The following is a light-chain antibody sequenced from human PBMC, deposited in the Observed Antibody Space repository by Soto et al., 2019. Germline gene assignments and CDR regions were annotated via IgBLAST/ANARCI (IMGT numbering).Light chain of an antibody. V-gene: IGLV2-14*02. CDR3: SSYTSSSNVV. CDR1: SSDVGSYNL. J-gene: IGLJ2*01. CDR2: EVS. Sequence: QSVLTQPASVSGSPGQSITISCTGTSSDVGSYNLVSWYQQHPGKAPQLMIYEVSNRPSGVSNRFSGSKSGNTASLTISGLQAEDEADYYCSSYTSSSNVVFGGGTKVTVL.